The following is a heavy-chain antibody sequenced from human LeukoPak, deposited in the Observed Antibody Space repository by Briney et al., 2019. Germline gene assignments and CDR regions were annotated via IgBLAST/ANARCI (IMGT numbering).Heavy chain of an antibody. CDR3: AKDEGSGWYSYYYYYYGMDV. D-gene: IGHD6-19*01. V-gene: IGHV3-11*01. J-gene: IGHJ6*02. Sequence: GGSLRLSCAASGFTFSDYYMSWIRQAPGKGLEWVSYISSSGSTIYYADSVKGRFTISRDNSKNTLYLQMNSLRAEDTAVYCCAKDEGSGWYSYYYYYYGMDVWGQGTTVTVSS. CDR2: ISSSGSTI. CDR1: GFTFSDYY.